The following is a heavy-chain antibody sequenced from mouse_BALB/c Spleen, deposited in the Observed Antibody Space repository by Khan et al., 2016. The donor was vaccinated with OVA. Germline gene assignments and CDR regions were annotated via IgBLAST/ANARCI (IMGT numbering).Heavy chain of an antibody. CDR1: GYTFTNYG. CDR3: ARGNYYGSNSWCVY. D-gene: IGHD1-1*01. V-gene: IGHV9-3*02. Sequence: QIQLVQSGPELKKPGETVKISCKASGYTFTNYGVNWVKQAPGKGLKWMGWINTNTGEPTYAEEFKGRFAFSLETSASTAYLQINNLKNEDTATYFCARGNYYGSNSWCVYWGQGTLVTVSA. J-gene: IGHJ3*01. CDR2: INTNTGEP.